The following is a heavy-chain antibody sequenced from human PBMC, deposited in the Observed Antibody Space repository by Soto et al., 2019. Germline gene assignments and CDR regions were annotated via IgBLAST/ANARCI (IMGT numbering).Heavy chain of an antibody. D-gene: IGHD3-3*01. V-gene: IGHV3-23*01. CDR1: GFTFSSYS. CDR2: ISGSGGST. CDR3: SRLELITIFGVVITPHDAFDI. Sequence: GGSLRLSCAASGFTFSSYSMSWVRQAPGKGLEWVSAISGSGGSTYYADSVKGRFTISRDNAKNSLYLQMNSLRDEDTAVYYCSRLELITIFGVVITPHDAFDIWGQGTMVTVSS. J-gene: IGHJ3*02.